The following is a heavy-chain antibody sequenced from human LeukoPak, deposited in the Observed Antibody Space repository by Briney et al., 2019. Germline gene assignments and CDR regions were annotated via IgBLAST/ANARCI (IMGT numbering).Heavy chain of an antibody. CDR3: ARAPELGYSSSWYRAWFDY. CDR1: GGSISSSSYY. J-gene: IGHJ4*02. D-gene: IGHD6-13*01. V-gene: IGHV4-39*07. Sequence: PSETLSLTCTVSGGSISSSSYYWGWIRQPPGKGLEWIGSMYYSGSTYYNPSLKSRVTISLDTSRNQFSLKLNSVTAADTAVYYCARAPELGYSSSWYRAWFDYWGQGTLVTVSS. CDR2: MYYSGST.